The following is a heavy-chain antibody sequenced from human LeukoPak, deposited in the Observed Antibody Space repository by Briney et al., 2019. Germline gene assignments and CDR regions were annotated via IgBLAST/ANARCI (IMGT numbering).Heavy chain of an antibody. J-gene: IGHJ4*02. V-gene: IGHV3-48*04. D-gene: IGHD2-15*01. CDR3: ARDRGGSYSAIGY. Sequence: GSLRLSCAASGFTFSSYSLNWVRQAPGKGLEWVSFISSSSITIYYADSVKGRFTISRDNAEKSLYLQMNSLRAEDTAVYYCARDRGGSYSAIGYWGQGTLVTVSS. CDR2: ISSSSITI. CDR1: GFTFSSYS.